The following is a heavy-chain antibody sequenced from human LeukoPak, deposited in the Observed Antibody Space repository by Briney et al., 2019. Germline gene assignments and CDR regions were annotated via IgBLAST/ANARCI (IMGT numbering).Heavy chain of an antibody. D-gene: IGHD2-8*01. CDR2: INSSGGST. V-gene: IGHV3-23*01. Sequence: GGSLRLSCAASGFTFRSYAMSWVRQAPGKGLEWVSTINSSGGSTYYADSLKGRFTISRDISKNTLYLQMNSLRAEDTAIYYCALLMMYAIDFDYWGQGTLVTVSS. J-gene: IGHJ4*02. CDR1: GFTFRSYA. CDR3: ALLMMYAIDFDY.